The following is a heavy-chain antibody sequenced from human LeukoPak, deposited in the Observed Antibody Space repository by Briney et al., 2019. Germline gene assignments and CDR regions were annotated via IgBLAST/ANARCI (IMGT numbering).Heavy chain of an antibody. CDR1: GGSISSGGYY. J-gene: IGHJ5*02. D-gene: IGHD2-15*01. V-gene: IGHV4-31*03. CDR2: IYYSGST. Sequence: SETLSLTCTVSGGSISSGGYYWSWIRQHPGKGLEWIGYIYYSGSTYYNPSLKSRVTISVDTSKNQFSLKLSSVTAADAAVYYCARDRTYCSGGSCYPGDWFDPWGQGTLITVSS. CDR3: ARDRTYCSGGSCYPGDWFDP.